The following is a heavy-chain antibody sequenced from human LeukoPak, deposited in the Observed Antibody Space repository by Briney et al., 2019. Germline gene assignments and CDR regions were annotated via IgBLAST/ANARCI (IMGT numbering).Heavy chain of an antibody. D-gene: IGHD2-2*01. CDR1: GTSVSTYY. CDR3: ARGRYCTATTCSGGDAFDI. V-gene: IGHV4-4*07. J-gene: IGHJ3*02. Sequence: SETLSLTCTVSGTSVSTYYWSWIRQPAGRGLEWIGRIYTRGSPNYNPSLQSRVSMSVDSSKSQFSLRLPSVTAADTAIYYCARGRYCTATTCSGGDAFDIWGQGTVVTVSS. CDR2: IYTRGSP.